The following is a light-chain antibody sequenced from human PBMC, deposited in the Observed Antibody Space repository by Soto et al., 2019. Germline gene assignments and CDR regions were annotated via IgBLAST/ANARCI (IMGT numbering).Light chain of an antibody. CDR3: QQYGSSPRT. Sequence: DIVLKQRSDTLSLSPGESATLSCRASQSVRSSYLAWYQQTPGQTPRLLIYAASSRATGIPDRFSGSGSGTDFSLTISRLEAEDFAVYYCQQYGSSPRTFGQGTKVDIK. CDR2: AAS. CDR1: QSVRSSY. V-gene: IGKV3-20*01. J-gene: IGKJ1*01.